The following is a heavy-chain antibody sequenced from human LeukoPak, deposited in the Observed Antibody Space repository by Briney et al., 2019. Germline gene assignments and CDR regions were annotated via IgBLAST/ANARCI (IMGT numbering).Heavy chain of an antibody. D-gene: IGHD2-21*02. CDR3: ARVGPVVTAIPASYYYYGMDV. CDR1: GYSISSGYY. CDR2: IYHSGST. V-gene: IGHV4-38-2*02. Sequence: SETLSLTCTVSGYSISSGYYWGWIRQPPGKGLEWIGSIYHSGSTYYNPSLKSRVTISVDTSKNQFSLKLSSVTAADTAVYYCARVGPVVTAIPASYYYYGMDVWGQGTTVSVSS. J-gene: IGHJ6*02.